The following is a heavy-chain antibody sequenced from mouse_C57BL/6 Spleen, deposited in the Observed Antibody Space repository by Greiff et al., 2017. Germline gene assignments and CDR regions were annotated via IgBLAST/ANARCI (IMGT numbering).Heavy chain of an antibody. CDR3: ARGIITTVVAPYYAMDY. J-gene: IGHJ4*01. V-gene: IGHV1-55*01. D-gene: IGHD1-1*01. CDR1: GYTFTSYW. CDR2: IYPGSGST. Sequence: VQLQQPGAELVKPGASVKMSCKASGYTFTSYWITWVKQRPGQGLEWIGDIYPGSGSTNYNEKFKSKATLTVDTSSSTAYMQLSSLTSEDSAVYYCARGIITTVVAPYYAMDYWGQGTSVTVSS.